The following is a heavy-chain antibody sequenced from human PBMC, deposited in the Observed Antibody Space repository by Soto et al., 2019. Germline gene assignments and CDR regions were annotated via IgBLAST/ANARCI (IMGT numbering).Heavy chain of an antibody. D-gene: IGHD5-12*01. CDR2: IIPIFGTA. CDR1: GGTFSSYA. J-gene: IGHJ4*02. V-gene: IGHV1-69*01. CDR3: AILTTHLVRGYIGYPPEGY. Sequence: QVQLVQSGAEVKKPGSSVKVSCKASGGTFSSYAISWVRQAPGQGLEWMGGIIPIFGTANYAQKFQGRVTITADESTSTAYMELSSLRSEDTAVYYCAILTTHLVRGYIGYPPEGYWGQGTLVTVSS.